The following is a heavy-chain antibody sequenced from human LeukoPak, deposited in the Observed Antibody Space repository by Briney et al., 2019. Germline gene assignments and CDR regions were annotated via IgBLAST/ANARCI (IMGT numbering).Heavy chain of an antibody. V-gene: IGHV1-69*04. Sequence: ASVKVSCKASGGTFSSYAISWVRQAPGQGLEWMGRIIPILGIANYAQKFQGRVTITADKSTSTAYMELSSLRSEDTAVYYCARDLSVSYGYSGSDYWGQGTLVTVSS. J-gene: IGHJ4*02. CDR3: ARDLSVSYGYSGSDY. D-gene: IGHD5-18*01. CDR2: IIPILGIA. CDR1: GGTFSSYA.